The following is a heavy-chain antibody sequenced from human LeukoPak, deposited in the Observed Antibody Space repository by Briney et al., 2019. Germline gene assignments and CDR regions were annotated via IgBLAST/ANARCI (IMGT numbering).Heavy chain of an antibody. Sequence: SETLSLTCAVYGGSFSGYYWSWIRQPPGKGLEWIGEINHSGSTNYNPSLKSRVTISVDTSKNQFSLKLSSVTAADTAVYYCAGRQRGYSGYWGQGTLVTVSS. CDR1: GGSFSGYY. CDR2: INHSGST. CDR3: AGRQRGYSGY. V-gene: IGHV4-34*01. J-gene: IGHJ4*02. D-gene: IGHD5-12*01.